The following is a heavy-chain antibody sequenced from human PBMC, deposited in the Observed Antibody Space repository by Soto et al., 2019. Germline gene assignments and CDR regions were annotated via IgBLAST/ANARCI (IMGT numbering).Heavy chain of an antibody. D-gene: IGHD6-19*01. J-gene: IGHJ2*01. CDR2: ISGSGGST. CDR3: AKADKEIAVAGIYWYFDL. V-gene: IGHV3-23*01. CDR1: GFTFSSYA. Sequence: EVQLLESGGGLVQPGGSLRLSCAASGFTFSSYAMSWVRQAPGKGLEWVSAISGSGGSTYYADSVKGRFTISRDNSKNTLYLQMNSLRAEDTAVYYWAKADKEIAVAGIYWYFDLWGRGTLVTVSS.